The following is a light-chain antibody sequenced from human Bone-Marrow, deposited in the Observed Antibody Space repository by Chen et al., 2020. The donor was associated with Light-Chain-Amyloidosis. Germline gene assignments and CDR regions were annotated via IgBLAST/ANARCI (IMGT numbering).Light chain of an antibody. V-gene: IGLV3-25*03. Sequence: SYELTKPPPVSVSPGQPARITCTGDDLPTKYAYWYQQKPGQAPVLVIHRDTERPSGISERFSGSSSGTTATLTISGVQAEDEADYHCQSADSSGTYEVIFGGGTKLTVL. CDR3: QSADSSGTYEVI. J-gene: IGLJ2*01. CDR1: DLPTKY. CDR2: RDT.